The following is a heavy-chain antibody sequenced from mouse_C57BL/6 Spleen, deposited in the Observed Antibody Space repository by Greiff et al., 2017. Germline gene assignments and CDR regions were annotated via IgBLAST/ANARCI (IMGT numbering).Heavy chain of an antibody. V-gene: IGHV5-4*01. CDR2: ISDGGSYT. Sequence: EVQRVESGGGLVKPGGSLKLSCAASGFTFSSYAMSWVRQTPEKRLEWVATISDGGSYTYYPVNVKGRFTISRDNAKNNLYLQMSHLKSEDTAMYYCARDRVYDNYAMDYWGQGTSVTVSS. CDR3: ARDRVYDNYAMDY. CDR1: GFTFSSYA. J-gene: IGHJ4*01. D-gene: IGHD2-12*01.